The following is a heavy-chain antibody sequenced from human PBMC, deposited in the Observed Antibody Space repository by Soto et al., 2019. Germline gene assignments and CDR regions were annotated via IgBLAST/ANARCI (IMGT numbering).Heavy chain of an antibody. CDR1: GFSLTTCAAG. V-gene: IGHV2-5*02. CDR2: IYWDYDK. D-gene: IGHD4-17*01. J-gene: IGHJ5*02. Sequence: QITLKASGPTLVKPTQPLTLTCTSSGFSLTTCAAGVAWIRQPQGKALEWLALIYWDYDKRYSPALKSRLTITKDTSKNPAVLTMTNMDPADAATYFCAQRSTTVTWCFDPWGQGHLVTGSS. CDR3: AQRSTTVTWCFDP.